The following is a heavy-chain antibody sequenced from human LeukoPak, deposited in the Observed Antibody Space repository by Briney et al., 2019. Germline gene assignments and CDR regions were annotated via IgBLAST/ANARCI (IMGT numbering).Heavy chain of an antibody. V-gene: IGHV1-3*01. D-gene: IGHD6-19*01. CDR2: INAGNGNT. J-gene: IGHJ6*02. CDR1: GYTFTSYA. Sequence: SVKVSCKASGYTFTSYAMHWVRQAPGQRLEWMGWINAGNGNTKYSQKFQGRVTITRDTSASTAYMELSSLRSEDTAVYYCARDGEQWLGGIYYYGMDVWGQGTTVTVSS. CDR3: ARDGEQWLGGIYYYGMDV.